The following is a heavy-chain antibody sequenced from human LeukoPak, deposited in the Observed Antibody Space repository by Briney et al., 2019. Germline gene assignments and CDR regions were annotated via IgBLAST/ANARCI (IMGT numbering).Heavy chain of an antibody. CDR1: GFTFSSYW. J-gene: IGHJ3*02. CDR2: INSDGSST. CDR3: ARDVIAYCGGDCSPDDAFDI. Sequence: GGSLRLSCAASGFTFSSYWMHWVRQAPGKGLVWVSRINSDGSSTGYADSVKGRFTISRDNAKNTLYLQMNSLRAEDTAVYYCARDVIAYCGGDCSPDDAFDIWGQGTMVTVSS. V-gene: IGHV3-74*01. D-gene: IGHD2-21*02.